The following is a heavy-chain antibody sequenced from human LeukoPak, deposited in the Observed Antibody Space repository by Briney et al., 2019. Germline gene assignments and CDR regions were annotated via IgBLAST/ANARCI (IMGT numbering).Heavy chain of an antibody. D-gene: IGHD3-10*01. V-gene: IGHV5-51*01. J-gene: IGHJ3*02. CDR3: ARLTRGSGSYPGAFDI. CDR1: GYSFTSYW. CDR2: IYPGDSDT. Sequence: GESLKISCKGSGYSFTSYWIGWVRQMPGKGLEWMGIIYPGDSDTRYSPSFQGQVTISADKSISTAYLQWSSLKASDTAMYYCARLTRGSGSYPGAFDIWGQGTMATVSS.